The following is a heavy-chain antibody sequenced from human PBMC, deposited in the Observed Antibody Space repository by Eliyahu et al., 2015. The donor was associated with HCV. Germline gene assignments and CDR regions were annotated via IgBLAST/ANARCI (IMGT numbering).Heavy chain of an antibody. Sequence: EVQLVESGGGLVKPGGSLRLSCAASGFTFSNAWXXWVRQAPGKGLGWVGRIKSKTDGGTTDYAAPVKGRFTISRDDSKNTLYLQMNSLKTEDTAVYYCTTLAYCGGDCYSSEHIDYWGQGTLVTVSS. V-gene: IGHV3-15*07. CDR2: IKSKTDGGTT. D-gene: IGHD2-21*02. J-gene: IGHJ4*02. CDR1: GFTFSNAW. CDR3: TTLAYCGGDCYSSEHIDY.